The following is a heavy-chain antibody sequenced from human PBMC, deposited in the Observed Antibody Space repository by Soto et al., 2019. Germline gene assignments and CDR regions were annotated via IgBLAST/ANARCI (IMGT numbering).Heavy chain of an antibody. CDR2: ISYDGSNK. CDR1: GFSFSNYG. V-gene: IGHV3-30*18. Sequence: QVQLVESGGGVVQPGRSLRLSCAASGFSFSNYGMHWVRQAPGKGLEWVAVISYDGSNKYYADSVKGRFTISRDNSKNTLYLEMNSLRVEDTAVFYCAKALTRVASPLEYWGQGTLGTVSS. J-gene: IGHJ4*02. D-gene: IGHD5-12*01. CDR3: AKALTRVASPLEY.